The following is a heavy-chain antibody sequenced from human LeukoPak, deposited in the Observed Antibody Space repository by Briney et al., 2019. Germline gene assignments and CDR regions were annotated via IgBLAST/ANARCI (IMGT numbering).Heavy chain of an antibody. Sequence: SVKVSCKASGGTFSSYAISWVRQAPGQGLEWMGGIIPIFGTANYAQKFQGRVTITADKSTSTAYMELSSLRSEDTAVYYCARNLGYCSGGSCHTGWFDPWGQGTLVTVSS. CDR2: IIPIFGTA. V-gene: IGHV1-69*06. CDR1: GGTFSSYA. CDR3: ARNLGYCSGGSCHTGWFDP. D-gene: IGHD2-15*01. J-gene: IGHJ5*02.